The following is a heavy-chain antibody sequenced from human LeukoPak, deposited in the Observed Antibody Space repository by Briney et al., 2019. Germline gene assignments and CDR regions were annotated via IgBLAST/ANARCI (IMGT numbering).Heavy chain of an antibody. Sequence: ASVKVSCKASGYTFRSRYIHWVRQAPGQGLEWVGIINPTGGRTDYAQRFQGRVTMTRDTSTSTVYMGLSSLRSDDTAVYYCARGPAIYYDSSGYSLDYWGQGTLVTVSS. CDR1: GYTFRSRY. V-gene: IGHV1-46*01. CDR2: INPTGGRT. CDR3: ARGPAIYYDSSGYSLDY. D-gene: IGHD3-22*01. J-gene: IGHJ4*02.